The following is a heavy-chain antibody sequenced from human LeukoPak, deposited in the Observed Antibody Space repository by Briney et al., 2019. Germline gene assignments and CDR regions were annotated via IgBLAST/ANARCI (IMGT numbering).Heavy chain of an antibody. J-gene: IGHJ4*02. CDR1: GGSISSYY. CDR3: AKDRVGATLYFDF. CDR2: IYTSGST. Sequence: PSETLSLTCTVPGGSISSYYWSWIRQPAGKGLEWIGRIYTSGSTNYNPSLKSRVTISVDKSKNHFSLKLSSATAEDTAVYYCAKDRVGATLYFDFWGQGTLLTVSS. D-gene: IGHD1-26*01. V-gene: IGHV4-4*07.